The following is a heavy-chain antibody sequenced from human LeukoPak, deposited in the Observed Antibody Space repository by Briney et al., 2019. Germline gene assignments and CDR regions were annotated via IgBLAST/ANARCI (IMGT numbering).Heavy chain of an antibody. V-gene: IGHV1-2*02. CDR1: GHTFTGYY. D-gene: IGHD3-10*01. J-gene: IGHJ5*02. Sequence: ASVKVSCKASGHTFTGYYMHWVRQAPGQGLEWMGWINPNSGGTNYAQKFQGRVTMTRDTSISTAYMELSRLRSDDTAVYYCAREMVPGNWFDPWGQGTLVTVS. CDR2: INPNSGGT. CDR3: AREMVPGNWFDP.